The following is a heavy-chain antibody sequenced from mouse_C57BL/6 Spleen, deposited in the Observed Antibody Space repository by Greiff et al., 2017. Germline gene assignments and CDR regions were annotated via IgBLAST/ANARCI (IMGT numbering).Heavy chain of an antibody. CDR3: AKKDYDGGYDWYFDV. CDR2: ILPGSGST. CDR1: GHTFTGSW. Sequence: LVKPGASVKLSCKATGHTFTGSWIEWVKQRPGHGLEWTGEILPGSGSTNYNEKFKGEATFTADTSSNTAYMQLSSLTTEDSAIYYCAKKDYDGGYDWYFDVWGTGTTVTVSS. J-gene: IGHJ1*03. V-gene: IGHV1-9*01. D-gene: IGHD1-1*02.